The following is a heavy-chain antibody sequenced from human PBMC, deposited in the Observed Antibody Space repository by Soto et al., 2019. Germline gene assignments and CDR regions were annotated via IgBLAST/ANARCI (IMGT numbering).Heavy chain of an antibody. Sequence: SLRLSCAASGFAFGNYGIHWVRQAPGKGLEWVAVIWSDGSSKYYGDSVKGRFTISRDNSKNTVYLQMNSLRAEDTAVYYCARRLDYDILTGTIDYWGQGTLVTVSS. D-gene: IGHD3-9*01. J-gene: IGHJ4*02. CDR1: GFAFGNYG. V-gene: IGHV3-33*01. CDR2: IWSDGSSK. CDR3: ARRLDYDILTGTIDY.